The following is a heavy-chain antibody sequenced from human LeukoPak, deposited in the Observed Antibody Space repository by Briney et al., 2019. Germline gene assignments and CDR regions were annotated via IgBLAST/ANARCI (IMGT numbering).Heavy chain of an antibody. CDR1: GFTFTNYW. CDR2: IKQDGSEE. CDR3: ARGYSYGLAPFDY. D-gene: IGHD5-18*01. J-gene: IGHJ4*02. Sequence: GGSLRLSCVASGFTFTNYWMSWVRQVPGKGPEWVANIKQDGSEELYADSVRGRYTISRDNAKNSLYLQMNSLRAEDTAVYHCARGYSYGLAPFDYWGQGTLVSVSS. V-gene: IGHV3-7*01.